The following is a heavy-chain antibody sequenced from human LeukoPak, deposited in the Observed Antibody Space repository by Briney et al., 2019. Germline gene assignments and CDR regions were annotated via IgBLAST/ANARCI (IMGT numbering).Heavy chain of an antibody. V-gene: IGHV1-69*05. J-gene: IGHJ4*02. CDR1: GGTFSGYA. D-gene: IGHD3-3*01. CDR2: IIPIFGTA. Sequence: SVKVSCKASGGTFSGYAISWVRQAPGQGLEWMGGIIPIFGTANYAQKFQGRVTITTDESTSTAYMELSSLRSEDTAVYYCARSPSQYYDFWSGYQQWDYWGQGTLVTVSS. CDR3: ARSPSQYYDFWSGYQQWDY.